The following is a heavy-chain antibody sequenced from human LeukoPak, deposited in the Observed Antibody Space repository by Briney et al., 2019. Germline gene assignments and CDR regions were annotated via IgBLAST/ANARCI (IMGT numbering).Heavy chain of an antibody. Sequence: PGGSLRLSCAASGFTFSDYYMSWIRQDPGKGLEWISYISGTSTAIHYADSVKGRFTISRDNTKNSLYLQMNSLRAEDTAMYYCARSNGGYVELDYWGQGTLVTVSS. CDR3: ARSNGGYVELDY. CDR2: ISGTSTAI. V-gene: IGHV3-11*01. J-gene: IGHJ4*02. D-gene: IGHD5-12*01. CDR1: GFTFSDYY.